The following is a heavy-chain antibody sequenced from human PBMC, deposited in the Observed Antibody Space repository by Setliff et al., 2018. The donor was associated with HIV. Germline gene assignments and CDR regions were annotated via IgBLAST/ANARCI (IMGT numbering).Heavy chain of an antibody. J-gene: IGHJ6*03. CDR3: ARDRGSSYYYYYYMDV. V-gene: IGHV4-39*06. CDR1: GDSISSSSYY. Sequence: SETLSLTCSVSGDSISSSSYYWGWVRQPPGKGLEWIGSMSYSGSALYSPSLKSRVTISVDTSKNHFPLKLNSVTAADTAVYYCARDRGSSYYYYYYMDVWGKGTTVTVSS. D-gene: IGHD6-6*01. CDR2: MSYSGSA.